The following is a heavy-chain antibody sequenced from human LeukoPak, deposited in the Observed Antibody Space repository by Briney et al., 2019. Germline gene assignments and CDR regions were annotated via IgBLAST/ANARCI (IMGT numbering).Heavy chain of an antibody. J-gene: IGHJ1*01. CDR3: LLIILGGSSQH. CDR2: IKNDGKIT. V-gene: IGHV3-74*01. CDR1: EFTFNNYW. D-gene: IGHD3-3*01. Sequence: GGSLRLSCAASEFTFNNYWMHWVRQAPGKGLVWVSRIKNDGKITTYADSVKGRFTTSRDNAKNTFYLQMNSLRVEDTAVYYCLLIILGGSSQHWGQGTLVTVSS.